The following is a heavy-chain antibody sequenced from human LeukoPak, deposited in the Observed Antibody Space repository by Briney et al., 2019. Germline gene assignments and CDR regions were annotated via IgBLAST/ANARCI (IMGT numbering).Heavy chain of an antibody. CDR3: AKGPLTMVRGVIRDY. D-gene: IGHD3-10*01. CDR1: GFTFGSYG. CDR2: ISYDGSND. V-gene: IGHV3-30-3*01. J-gene: IGHJ4*02. Sequence: GGSLRLSCAASGFTFGSYGMHWVRQAPGKGLEWVAVISYDGSNDYYADSVKGRFTIFRDNSKCTLYLQMNSLTTEDTAVYYCAKGPLTMVRGVIRDYWGQGTLVTVSS.